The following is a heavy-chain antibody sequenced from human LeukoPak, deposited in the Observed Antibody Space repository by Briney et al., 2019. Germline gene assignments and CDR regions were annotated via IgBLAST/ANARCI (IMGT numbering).Heavy chain of an antibody. CDR2: VGGGTDI. V-gene: IGHV3-23*01. Sequence: GGSLRLSCVASGFTFNVHGMTWVRQAPGEGLEWVSSVGGGTDIHYADSVKGRFIASRDDSKNTLYLQMNSLRAEDTAVYYCAREGGSKDILTGYLSFDYWGQGTLVTVSS. J-gene: IGHJ4*02. CDR1: GFTFNVHG. D-gene: IGHD3-9*01. CDR3: AREGGSKDILTGYLSFDY.